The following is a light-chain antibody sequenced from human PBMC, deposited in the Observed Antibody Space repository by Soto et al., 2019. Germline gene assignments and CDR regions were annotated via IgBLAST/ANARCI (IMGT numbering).Light chain of an antibody. CDR3: SSYAGSSNV. Sequence: QSVLTQPPSASGSPGQSVAISCTGTSSDVGGYNYVSWYQQHPGKAPKLMIYEVNKWPSGVPDRFSGSKSGNTASLTVSGLQAEDEADYYCSSYAGSSNVFGTGTKSPS. J-gene: IGLJ1*01. V-gene: IGLV2-8*01. CDR1: SSDVGGYNY. CDR2: EVN.